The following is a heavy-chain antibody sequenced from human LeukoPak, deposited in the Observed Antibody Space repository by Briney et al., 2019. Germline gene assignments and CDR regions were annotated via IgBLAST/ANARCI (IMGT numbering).Heavy chain of an antibody. CDR3: AREIYDDYEFWFDP. J-gene: IGHJ5*02. CDR2: IYYSGST. CDR1: GGSISSGDYY. V-gene: IGHV4-30-4*01. D-gene: IGHD4-17*01. Sequence: SETLSLTCTVSGGSISSGDYYWSWIRQPPGKGLEWIGYIYYSGSTYYNPSLKSRVTISVDTSKNQFSLKLSSVTAADTAVYYCAREIYDDYEFWFDPWGQGTLVTVSS.